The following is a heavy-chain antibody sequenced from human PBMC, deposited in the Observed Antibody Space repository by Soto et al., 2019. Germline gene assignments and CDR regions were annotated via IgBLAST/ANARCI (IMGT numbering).Heavy chain of an antibody. V-gene: IGHV4-39*01. Sequence: LSLTCTVSGGSIRSASYWWGWVRQPPGKGLEFIGAVYDSGSTYYKPSLKSRLTISVDTSNNQFSLKLSSVTAADTAVYHCARQSGDWYFDLWGRGTLVTVSS. CDR3: ARQSGDWYFDL. CDR1: GGSIRSASYW. D-gene: IGHD1-26*01. CDR2: VYDSGST. J-gene: IGHJ2*01.